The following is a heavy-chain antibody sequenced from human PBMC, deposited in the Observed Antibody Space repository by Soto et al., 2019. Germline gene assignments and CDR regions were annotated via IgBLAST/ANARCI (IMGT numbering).Heavy chain of an antibody. CDR1: GYTFTGYY. J-gene: IGHJ6*02. V-gene: IGHV1-2*02. D-gene: IGHD3-9*01. Sequence: ASVKVSCKASGYTFTGYYMHWVRQAPGQGLEWMGWINPNSGGTNYAQKFQGRVTMTRDTSISTAYMELNSLRDEDTAVYYCAACRPPSPYDWFYAMDVWGQGTAVTVSS. CDR2: INPNSGGT. CDR3: AACRPPSPYDWFYAMDV.